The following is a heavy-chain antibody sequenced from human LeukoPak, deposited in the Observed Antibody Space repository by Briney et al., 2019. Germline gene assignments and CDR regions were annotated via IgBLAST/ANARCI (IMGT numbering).Heavy chain of an antibody. D-gene: IGHD6-13*01. V-gene: IGHV1-2*02. CDR1: GYTFTDYF. Sequence: ASVKVSCKASGYTFTDYFMHWVRQAPGQGLEWMGWINPSSGERKHAQKFQGRVTLSRDTSISTAHMELSSLRSEDTAVYYCATAGTSFDSWGQGTLVTVSS. J-gene: IGHJ4*02. CDR3: ATAGTSFDS. CDR2: INPSSGER.